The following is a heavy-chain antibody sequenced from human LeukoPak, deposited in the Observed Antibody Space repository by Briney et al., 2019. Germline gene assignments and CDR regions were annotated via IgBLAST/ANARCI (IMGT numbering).Heavy chain of an antibody. CDR3: ARALGSGTNYYYYYMDV. CDR1: GYTFPNYG. J-gene: IGHJ6*03. Sequence: ASVKVSCKASGYTFPNYGVSWVRQAPGQGLEWMGWISGYNGNTNFAKKALGRVTMTTDTSTSTAYMELRSLRSDDTAVYYCARALGSGTNYYYYYMDVWGKGTTVTVSS. V-gene: IGHV1-18*01. CDR2: ISGYNGNT. D-gene: IGHD1-7*01.